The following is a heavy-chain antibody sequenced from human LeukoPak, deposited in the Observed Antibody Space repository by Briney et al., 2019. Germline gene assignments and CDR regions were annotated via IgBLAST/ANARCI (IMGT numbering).Heavy chain of an antibody. V-gene: IGHV3-21*04. CDR3: AKVAHRDSSGWYYFDY. J-gene: IGHJ4*02. Sequence: GGSLRLSCAASGFTFSSYSMNWVRQAPGKGLEWVSPISSSSSYIYYADSLKGRFTISRDNAKKSLYLQMNSLRAEDMALYYCAKVAHRDSSGWYYFDYWGQGTLVTVSS. CDR1: GFTFSSYS. D-gene: IGHD6-19*01. CDR2: ISSSSSYI.